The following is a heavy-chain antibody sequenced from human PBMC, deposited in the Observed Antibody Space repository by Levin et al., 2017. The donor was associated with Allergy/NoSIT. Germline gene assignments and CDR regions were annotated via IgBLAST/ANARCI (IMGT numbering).Heavy chain of an antibody. CDR2: IGSSSSYL. J-gene: IGHJ3*02. CDR1: GFTFRTHS. D-gene: IGHD2-2*01. CDR3: ARSPSDVPAAGDVFDI. Sequence: ASVKVSCAASGFTFRTHSMNWVRQAPGKGLEWVSSIGSSSSYLYYADSLRGRFTISRDNAKNSLYLQMNSLRTEDTAVYYCARSPSDVPAAGDVFDIWGQGTVVTVSS. V-gene: IGHV3-21*01.